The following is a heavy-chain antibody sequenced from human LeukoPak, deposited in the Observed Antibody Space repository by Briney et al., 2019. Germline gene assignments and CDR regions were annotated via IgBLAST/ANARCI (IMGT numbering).Heavy chain of an antibody. CDR2: IWYDGSSK. D-gene: IGHD6-19*01. CDR1: GFTFSNHG. J-gene: IGHJ6*02. CDR3: ARDIAVAGMYYYYGMDV. Sequence: GGSLRLSCAASGFTFSNHGMHWVRQAPGKGLEWVAVIWYDGSSKYYADSVKGRFTISRDNSKNTLYLQMNSLRAEDTAVYYCARDIAVAGMYYYYGMDVWGQGTTVTVSS. V-gene: IGHV3-33*01.